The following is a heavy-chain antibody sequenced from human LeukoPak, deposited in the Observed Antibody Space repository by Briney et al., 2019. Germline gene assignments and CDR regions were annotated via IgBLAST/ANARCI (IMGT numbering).Heavy chain of an antibody. Sequence: ASVKVSCKASGGTFSSYAISWVRQAPRQGLERMGGIIPIFGTANYAQKFQGRVTITADESTSTAYMELSSLRSEDTAVYYCARSYCSSTSCYPNWFDPWGQGTLVTVSS. CDR1: GGTFSSYA. V-gene: IGHV1-69*01. CDR3: ARSYCSSTSCYPNWFDP. D-gene: IGHD2-2*01. J-gene: IGHJ5*02. CDR2: IIPIFGTA.